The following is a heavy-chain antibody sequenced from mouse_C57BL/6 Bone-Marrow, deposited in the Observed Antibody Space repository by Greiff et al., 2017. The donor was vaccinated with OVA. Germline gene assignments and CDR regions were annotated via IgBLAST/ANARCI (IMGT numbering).Heavy chain of an antibody. CDR3: ARKVGTYFDV. V-gene: IGHV1-82*01. J-gene: IGHJ1*03. D-gene: IGHD1-1*02. CDR2: IYPGDGDT. CDR1: GYAFSSSW. Sequence: VKLMESGPELVKPGASVKISCKASGYAFSSSWMNWVKQRPGKGLEWIGRIYPGDGDTNYNGKFKGKATLTADKSSSTAYMQLSSLTSEDSAVYFCARKVGTYFDVWGTGTTVTVSS.